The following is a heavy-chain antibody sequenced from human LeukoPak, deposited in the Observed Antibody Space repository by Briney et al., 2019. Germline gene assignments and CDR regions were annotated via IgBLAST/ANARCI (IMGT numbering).Heavy chain of an antibody. V-gene: IGHV4-59*01. Sequence: SGTLSLTCTVSGGSISSYYWSWIRQPPGKGLEWIGYIYYSGSTNYNPSLKSRVTISVDTSKNQFSLKLSSVTAADTAVYYCAREGSITGIDYWGQGTLVTVSS. D-gene: IGHD1-14*01. CDR3: AREGSITGIDY. CDR1: GGSISSYY. CDR2: IYYSGST. J-gene: IGHJ4*02.